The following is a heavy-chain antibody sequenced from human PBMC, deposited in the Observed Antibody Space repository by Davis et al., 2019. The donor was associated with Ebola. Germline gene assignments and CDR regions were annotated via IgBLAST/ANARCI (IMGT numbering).Heavy chain of an antibody. D-gene: IGHD6-19*01. V-gene: IGHV4-61*01. Sequence: PSETLSLTCTVSGGSVSSGSYYWSWIRQPPGKGLEWIGYIYYSGSTNYNPSLKSRVTISVDTSKNQFSLKLSSVTAADTAVYYCASPDTYSSGWYFFDYWGQGTLVTVSS. CDR2: IYYSGST. CDR1: GGSVSSGSYY. CDR3: ASPDTYSSGWYFFDY. J-gene: IGHJ4*02.